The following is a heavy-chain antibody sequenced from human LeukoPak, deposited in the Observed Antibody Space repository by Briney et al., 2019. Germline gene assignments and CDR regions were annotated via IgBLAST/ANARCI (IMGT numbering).Heavy chain of an antibody. CDR1: GFTFNNYN. Sequence: GGSLRLSCTASGFTFNNYNLNWVRQAPGKGLEWVSSISSSSTYIYYADSVKGRFTVSRDNAKSSVYLQLNSLRSEDTAVYYCARPTWSYNAFDIWGRGTLVTVSS. D-gene: IGHD2-15*01. J-gene: IGHJ3*02. V-gene: IGHV3-21*01. CDR2: ISSSSTYI. CDR3: ARPTWSYNAFDI.